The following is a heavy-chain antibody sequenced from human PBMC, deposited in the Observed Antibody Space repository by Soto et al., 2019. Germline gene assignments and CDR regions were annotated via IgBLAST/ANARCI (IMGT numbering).Heavy chain of an antibody. CDR3: AREEVSRPNTYHGLDV. J-gene: IGHJ6*02. Sequence: EVQLAESGGGLVKPGGSLRLSCEASGFTFHTYTMNWFRQAPGKGLEWVSSISSRSSYIYYADSVKGRFTISRDDARNSLYLQMYGLRVEDTAVYYCAREEVSRPNTYHGLDVWGQGTTVTVSS. CDR1: GFTFHTYT. CDR2: ISSRSSYI. V-gene: IGHV3-21*01.